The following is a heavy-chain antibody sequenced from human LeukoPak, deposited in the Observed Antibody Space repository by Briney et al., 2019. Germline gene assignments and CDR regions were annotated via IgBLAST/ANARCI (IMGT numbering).Heavy chain of an antibody. V-gene: IGHV4-38-2*02. CDR3: ARAGDYVSWFDP. CDR1: DYSISSGYY. J-gene: IGHJ5*02. D-gene: IGHD4-17*01. Sequence: SETLSLTCTVSDYSISSGYYWGWIRQPPGKGLEWIGSMFHSGSTYYSPSLKSRVTMSVDTSNNQFSLKLSSVTAADTAVYYCARAGDYVSWFDPWGQGTLVTVSS. CDR2: MFHSGST.